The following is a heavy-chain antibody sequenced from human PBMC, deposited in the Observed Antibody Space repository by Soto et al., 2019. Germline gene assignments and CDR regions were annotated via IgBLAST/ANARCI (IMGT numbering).Heavy chain of an antibody. Sequence: ASVKVSCKASGGTFSSYAISWVRQAPGQGLEWMGGIIPIFGTANYAQKFQGRVTITADESTSTAYMELSSLRSEDTAVYYCARECSSTSCYGSNWFDPWGQGTLVTVSS. CDR1: GGTFSSYA. V-gene: IGHV1-69*13. CDR2: IIPIFGTA. J-gene: IGHJ5*02. CDR3: ARECSSTSCYGSNWFDP. D-gene: IGHD2-2*01.